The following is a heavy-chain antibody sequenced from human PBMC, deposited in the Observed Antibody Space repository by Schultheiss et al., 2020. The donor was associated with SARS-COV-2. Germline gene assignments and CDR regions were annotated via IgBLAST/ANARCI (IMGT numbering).Heavy chain of an antibody. Sequence: GSLRLSCAASGFTFDTYSMHWFRQAPGQGLEWVAVISFDGSYKYYADSVKGRFTISRDNSKDTLFLQMSSLKSDDTAVYFCARARLRGTTVITLSLSSWGQGTLVTVSS. D-gene: IGHD4-23*01. CDR2: ISFDGSYK. CDR1: GFTFDTYS. CDR3: ARARLRGTTVITLSLSS. V-gene: IGHV3-30-3*01. J-gene: IGHJ4*02.